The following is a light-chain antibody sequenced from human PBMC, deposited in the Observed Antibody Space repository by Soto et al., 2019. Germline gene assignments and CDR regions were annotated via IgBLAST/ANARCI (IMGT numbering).Light chain of an antibody. CDR1: SSDVGGYNY. CDR3: SSYARNRDIL. J-gene: IGLJ2*01. CDR2: EVN. Sequence: QSVLTQPPSASGSPGQSVAISCTGTSSDVGGYNYVSWYQQHPGKAPKLMIYEVNKRPSGVPDRFSGSKPGNTASLTVSGLQAEDEADYYCSSYARNRDILFGGGTKLTVL. V-gene: IGLV2-8*01.